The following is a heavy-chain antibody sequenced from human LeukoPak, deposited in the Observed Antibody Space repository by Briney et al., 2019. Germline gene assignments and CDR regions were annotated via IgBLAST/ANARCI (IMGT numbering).Heavy chain of an antibody. CDR2: INPKTGDT. Sequence: ASVKVSCKASGYTFTGYYMHWVRQAPGQGLEWMGWINPKTGDTNYAQKFQGRVTMTRDTSISTAYMELSRLRSDDTAVHYCARGSVVVPAATTEWGQGTLVTVSA. D-gene: IGHD2-2*01. J-gene: IGHJ4*02. CDR1: GYTFTGYY. V-gene: IGHV1-2*02. CDR3: ARGSVVVPAATTE.